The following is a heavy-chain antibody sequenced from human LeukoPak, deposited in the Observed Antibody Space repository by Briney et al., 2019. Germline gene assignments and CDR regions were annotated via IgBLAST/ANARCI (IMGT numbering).Heavy chain of an antibody. CDR1: GGSISSGGYY. D-gene: IGHD2-2*01. CDR3: ARAYCSSTSCYPYYFDY. CDR2: IYYSGST. Sequence: PSQTLSLTCTVSGGSISSGGYYWSWIRQHPGKGLEWIGYIYYSGSTCYNPSLKSRVTISVDTSKNQFSLKLSSVTAADTAVYYCARAYCSSTSCYPYYFDYWGQGTLVTVSS. V-gene: IGHV4-31*03. J-gene: IGHJ4*02.